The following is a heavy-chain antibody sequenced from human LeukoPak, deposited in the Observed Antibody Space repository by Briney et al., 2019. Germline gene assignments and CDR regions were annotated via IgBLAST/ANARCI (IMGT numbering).Heavy chain of an antibody. CDR2: INPNSGGT. J-gene: IGHJ4*02. V-gene: IGHV1-2*02. CDR1: GYTLTELS. Sequence: ASVKVSCKVSGYTLTELSMHWVRQAPGQGLEWMGWINPNSGGTNYARKFQGRVTMTRDTSISTAYMELSRLRSDDTAVYYCAIYYGDYLSPYYFDYWGQGTLVTVSS. CDR3: AIYYGDYLSPYYFDY. D-gene: IGHD4-17*01.